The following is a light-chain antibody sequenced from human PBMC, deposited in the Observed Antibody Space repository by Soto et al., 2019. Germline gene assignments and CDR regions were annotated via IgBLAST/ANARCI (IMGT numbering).Light chain of an antibody. Sequence: QSALTQPASVSGSPGQPITISCTGTSSDVGAYKYVSWYQHHPGNAPKLIIYEVSNRPSGVSNRFSGSKSDNTASLTISGLQTEDEANYYCSSYSSSTTRVAFGGGTKLTVL. V-gene: IGLV2-14*01. CDR1: SSDVGAYKY. CDR3: SSYSSSTTRVA. CDR2: EVS. J-gene: IGLJ2*01.